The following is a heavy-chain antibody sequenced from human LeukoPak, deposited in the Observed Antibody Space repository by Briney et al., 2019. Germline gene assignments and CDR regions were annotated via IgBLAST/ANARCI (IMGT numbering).Heavy chain of an antibody. D-gene: IGHD3-9*01. J-gene: IGHJ4*02. CDR1: GGSISSYY. CDR3: ARDNFDWLPHLFDY. CDR2: IYYSGST. Sequence: SETLSLTCTVSGGSISSYYWSWIRQPPGKGLEWIGYIYYSGSTNYNPSLKSRVTISVDTSKNQFSLKLSSVTAADTAVYYCARDNFDWLPHLFDYWGQGTLVTVSS. V-gene: IGHV4-59*12.